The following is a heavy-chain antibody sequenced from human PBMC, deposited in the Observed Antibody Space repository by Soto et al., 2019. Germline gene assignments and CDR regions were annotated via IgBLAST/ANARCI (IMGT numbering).Heavy chain of an antibody. D-gene: IGHD3-22*01. CDR2: LSGSGVST. Sequence: EVQLLESGGGLVQPGGSLRLSCAASGFTFSSYAMTWVRQAPGKGLEWVSALSGSGVSTYYADSVKGRFTISRDNSKNTLYLQMNILSAEDPSVYYCAKGGGSKDYYDTSGYYLYYYYAMDVWGQGTTVTVSS. J-gene: IGHJ6*02. CDR3: AKGGGSKDYYDTSGYYLYYYYAMDV. V-gene: IGHV3-23*01. CDR1: GFTFSSYA.